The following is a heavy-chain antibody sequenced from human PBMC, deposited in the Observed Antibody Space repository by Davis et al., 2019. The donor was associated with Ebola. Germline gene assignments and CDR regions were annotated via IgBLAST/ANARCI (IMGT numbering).Heavy chain of an antibody. Sequence: PSETLSLTCIVSGGSINRRDYFWSWIRQHPEQGREWDGYLYYSGTTYYNPSLKGRVSISMDTSKNSFSLNLNSVTAADTAVYYCAALFSGSYLAYVDVWGKGTTVTVS. J-gene: IGHJ6*03. CDR2: LYYSGTT. CDR3: AALFSGSYLAYVDV. D-gene: IGHD1-26*01. CDR1: GGSINRRDYF. V-gene: IGHV4-31*03.